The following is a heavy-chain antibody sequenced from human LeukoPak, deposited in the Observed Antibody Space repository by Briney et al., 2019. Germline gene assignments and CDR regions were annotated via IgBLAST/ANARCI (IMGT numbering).Heavy chain of an antibody. CDR3: ARSGSYFAFDY. CDR2: IYSGGST. D-gene: IGHD1-26*01. Sequence: PGGSLRLSCAASGVTVSSNYMSWVRQAPGKGLEWVSVIYSGGSTYYADSVKGRFTISRDNSKNTLYLQMNSLRAEDTAVYYCARSGSYFAFDYWGQGTLVTVSS. CDR1: GVTVSSNY. J-gene: IGHJ4*02. V-gene: IGHV3-53*01.